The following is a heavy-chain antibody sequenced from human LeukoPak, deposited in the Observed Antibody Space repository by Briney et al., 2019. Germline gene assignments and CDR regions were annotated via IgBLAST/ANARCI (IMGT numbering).Heavy chain of an antibody. D-gene: IGHD1-20*01. J-gene: IGHJ4*02. V-gene: IGHV1-2*02. CDR3: ARGPFSRYNWNPQVF. CDR1: GYTFIGYH. Sequence: GASVKVSCKASGYTFIGYHIHWVRQAPGQGLEWMAWINPNSGVTNYAQKFQGRVTMTRDTSVSTAYMELSSLRSEDTAVYYCARGPFSRYNWNPQVFWGQGTLVTVSS. CDR2: INPNSGVT.